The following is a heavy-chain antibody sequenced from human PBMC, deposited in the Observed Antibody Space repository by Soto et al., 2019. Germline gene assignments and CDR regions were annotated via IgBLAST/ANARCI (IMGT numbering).Heavy chain of an antibody. CDR1: CGSIRRRSYY. V-gene: IGHV4-39*01. CDR2: IYYSGST. D-gene: IGHD2-15*01. CDR3: ARPSRYCSGGSCYRGYYYYGMDV. J-gene: IGHJ6*02. Sequence: SGTLFLTCTVSCGSIRRRSYYWGWVRPPPGEGVEWVGSIYYSGSTYYNPSLKSRVTISVDTSKNQFSLKLSSVTAADTAVYYCARPSRYCSGGSCYRGYYYYGMDVWGQGTTVTV.